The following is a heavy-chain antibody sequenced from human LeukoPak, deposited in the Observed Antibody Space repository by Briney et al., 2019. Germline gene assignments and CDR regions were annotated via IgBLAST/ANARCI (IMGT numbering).Heavy chain of an antibody. J-gene: IGHJ5*02. CDR2: INHSGST. V-gene: IGHV4-34*01. D-gene: IGHD3-3*01. CDR3: ARIAVRFLEWLSPHNWSTP. Sequence: SETLSLTCAVYGGSFSGYYCSWIRQPPGKGLEWIGEINHSGSTNYNPSLKSRVTISVDTSKNQFSLKLSSVTAADTAVYYCARIAVRFLEWLSPHNWSTPGAREPRSPSPQ. CDR1: GGSFSGYY.